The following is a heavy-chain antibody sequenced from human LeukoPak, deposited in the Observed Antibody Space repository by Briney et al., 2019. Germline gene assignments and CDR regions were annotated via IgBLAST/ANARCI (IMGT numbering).Heavy chain of an antibody. J-gene: IGHJ6*02. V-gene: IGHV3-21*01. CDR2: ISSSSSYI. CDR1: GFTFSSYS. CDR3: ARDQVITTARYYYYGMDV. Sequence: PGGSLRLSCAASGFTFSSYSMTWVRQAPGKGLEWVSSISSSSSYIYYADSVKGRFTISRDNAKNSLYLQMNSLRAEDTAVYYCARDQVITTARYYYYGMDVWGQGTTVTVSS. D-gene: IGHD3-22*01.